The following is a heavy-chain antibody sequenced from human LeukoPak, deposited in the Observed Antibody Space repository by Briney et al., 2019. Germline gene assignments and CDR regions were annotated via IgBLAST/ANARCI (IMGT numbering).Heavy chain of an antibody. Sequence: GGSLRLSCAASGFSSSTYEMDWVRQAPGKGLEGVAYISSGGGTIYYADSVRGRFTISRDNAKNSLYLQMNSLRAEDTAVYYCAKEFIPESSGYDAFHIWGPGTMVTVSS. CDR2: ISSGGGTI. V-gene: IGHV3-48*03. J-gene: IGHJ3*02. D-gene: IGHD3-22*01. CDR3: AKEFIPESSGYDAFHI. CDR1: GFSSSTYE.